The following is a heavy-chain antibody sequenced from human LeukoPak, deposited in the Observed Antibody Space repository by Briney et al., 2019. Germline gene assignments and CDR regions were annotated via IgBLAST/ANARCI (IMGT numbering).Heavy chain of an antibody. D-gene: IGHD5-24*01. CDR2: IKQDGSEK. CDR1: EFTFSTYW. CDR3: ARGTKMATTHFDY. J-gene: IGHJ4*02. Sequence: PGGSLRLSCAASEFTFSTYWMSWVRQAPGKGLEWVANIKQDGSEKYYVDSVKGRFTVSRDNAKNSLYLQMNSLRGDDTALYYCARGTKMATTHFDYWGQGTLVTVSS. V-gene: IGHV3-7*01.